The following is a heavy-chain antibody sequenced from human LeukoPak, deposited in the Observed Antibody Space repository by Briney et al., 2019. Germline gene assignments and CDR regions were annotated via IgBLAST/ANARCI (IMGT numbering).Heavy chain of an antibody. V-gene: IGHV3-11*01. D-gene: IGHD3-9*01. CDR2: ISSSGSTI. J-gene: IGHJ6*03. CDR1: GFTFSDYY. Sequence: GGSLRLSCAASGFTFSDYYMSWIGQAPGKGLEWVSYISSSGSTIYYADSVKGRFTISRDNAKNSLYLQMNSLRAEDTAVYYCARLVRYFDWLVGYYYYYYMDVWGKGTTVTVSS. CDR3: ARLVRYFDWLVGYYYYYYMDV.